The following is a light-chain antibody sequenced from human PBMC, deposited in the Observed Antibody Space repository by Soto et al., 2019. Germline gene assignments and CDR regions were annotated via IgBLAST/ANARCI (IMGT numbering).Light chain of an antibody. CDR3: SSYAGSSNV. Sequence: QSVLTQPRSVSGSPGQSVTISCTGTSSDVGGYNYVSWYQQHPGKAPKLMIYDVSTRPSGVPDRFSGSKSGNTASLTISGLQAEDEADYYCSSYAGSSNVFGTGTKLTVL. CDR1: SSDVGGYNY. J-gene: IGLJ1*01. V-gene: IGLV2-11*01. CDR2: DVS.